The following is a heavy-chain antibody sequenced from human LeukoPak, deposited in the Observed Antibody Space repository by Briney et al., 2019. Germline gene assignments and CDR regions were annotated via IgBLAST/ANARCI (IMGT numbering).Heavy chain of an antibody. Sequence: PSETLSLTCAVYGGSFSGYYWSWIRQPPGKGLEWIGEINHSGSTNYIPSLKSRDTISVDTSKNQFSLKLSSVTAADTAVYYCARGGNDNWFDPWGQGTLVTVSS. V-gene: IGHV4-34*01. CDR3: ARGGNDNWFDP. J-gene: IGHJ5*02. CDR2: INHSGST. CDR1: GGSFSGYY.